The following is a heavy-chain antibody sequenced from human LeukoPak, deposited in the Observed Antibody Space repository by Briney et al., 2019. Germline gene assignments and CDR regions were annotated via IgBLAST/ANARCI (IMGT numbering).Heavy chain of an antibody. CDR3: AREGPDSFDY. J-gene: IGHJ4*02. CDR1: GFTFSSYS. Sequence: TGGSLRLSCAASGFTFSSYSMNWVRQAPGKGLEWVSYISSSSTIYYADSVKGRFTISRDNAKNSLYLQMNSLRAEDTAVYYCAREGPDSFDYWGQGTLVTVSS. CDR2: ISSSSTI. D-gene: IGHD2-21*01. V-gene: IGHV3-48*04.